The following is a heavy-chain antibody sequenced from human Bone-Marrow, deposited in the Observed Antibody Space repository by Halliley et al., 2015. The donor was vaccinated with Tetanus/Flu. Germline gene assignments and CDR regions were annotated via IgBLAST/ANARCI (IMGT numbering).Heavy chain of an antibody. D-gene: IGHD1-1*01. V-gene: IGHV4-4*02. Sequence: GGGLEWIGEVHQTGGTPYSPSFKRRVPFSVEKSRTPFSLRLTSLAAADTAIYYCARSGRTRSDYWGQGTLVTVSS. CDR2: VHQTGGT. J-gene: IGHJ4*02. CDR3: ARSGRTRSDY.